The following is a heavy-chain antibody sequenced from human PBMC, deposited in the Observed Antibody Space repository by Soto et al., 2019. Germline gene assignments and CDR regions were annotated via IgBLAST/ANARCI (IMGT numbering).Heavy chain of an antibody. Sequence: QVQLQESGPGLVKPSETLSLTCTVSGGSISSYYWSWIRQPPGKGLEWIGYIYYNGSTIYNPSLKRRVTISVDTSKNQFSLKLTSVTAADPAVYYCARLSGLWGQGTLVTVSS. CDR2: IYYNGST. V-gene: IGHV4-59*08. CDR3: ARLSGL. CDR1: GGSISSYY. J-gene: IGHJ4*02.